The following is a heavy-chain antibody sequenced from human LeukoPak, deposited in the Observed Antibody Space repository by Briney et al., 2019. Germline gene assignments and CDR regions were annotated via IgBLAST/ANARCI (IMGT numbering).Heavy chain of an antibody. J-gene: IGHJ6*02. CDR1: GGSMSNHY. Sequence: PSETLSLTCTVSGGSMSNHYWSWIRQPPGKGLEWIGFIHYSGSTNQNPSLRSRATISLDTSKNQFSLRLSSVTAADTAVYYCARDGARHTGTSGMDVWGHGTTVTVSS. CDR2: IHYSGST. CDR3: ARDGARHTGTSGMDV. V-gene: IGHV4-59*11. D-gene: IGHD4-17*01.